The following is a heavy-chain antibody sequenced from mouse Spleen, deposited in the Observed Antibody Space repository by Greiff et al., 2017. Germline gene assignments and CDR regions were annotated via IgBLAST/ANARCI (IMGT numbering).Heavy chain of an antibody. Sequence: EVQVIESGGGLVQPGGSRKLSCAASGFTFSSFGMHWVRQAPEKGLEWVAYISSGSSTIYYADTVKGRFTISRDNPKNTLFLQMTSLRSEDTAMYYCARRGDGYPPAMDYWGQGTSVTVSS. V-gene: IGHV5-17*02. CDR2: ISSGSSTI. J-gene: IGHJ4*01. CDR1: GFTFSSFG. D-gene: IGHD2-3*01. CDR3: ARRGDGYPPAMDY.